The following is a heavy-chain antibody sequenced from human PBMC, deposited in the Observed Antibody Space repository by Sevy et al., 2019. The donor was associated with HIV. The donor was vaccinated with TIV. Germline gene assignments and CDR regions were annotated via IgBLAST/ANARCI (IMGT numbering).Heavy chain of an antibody. CDR2: IWYDGSNK. J-gene: IGHJ6*02. Sequence: GGSLRLSCKASGFIFSNYEMNWVRQAPGKGLEWVAIIWYDGSNKYYTESVKGRFTISRDNSKNMLYLQMNGLRAEDTAVYYCARDKLQTTGSLGDYYYGLDVWGQGTRVTVSS. CDR3: ARDKLQTTGSLGDYYYGLDV. V-gene: IGHV3-33*08. CDR1: GFIFSNYE. D-gene: IGHD3-16*01.